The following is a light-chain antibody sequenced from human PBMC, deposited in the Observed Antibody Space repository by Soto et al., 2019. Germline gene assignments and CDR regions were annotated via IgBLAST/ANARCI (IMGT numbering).Light chain of an antibody. V-gene: IGLV2-11*01. J-gene: IGLJ1*01. CDR2: DVN. CDR1: CSDVGGYNY. CDR3: CSYAGPNV. Sequence: QSVLTQPRSVSGSPGQSVTIAFTGTCSDVGGYNYVSWYQHHPGKAPKLMIYDVNKRPSGVPDRFSGSKSGNTASLTISGLQAEDEADYYCCSYAGPNVFGTGTKVTVL.